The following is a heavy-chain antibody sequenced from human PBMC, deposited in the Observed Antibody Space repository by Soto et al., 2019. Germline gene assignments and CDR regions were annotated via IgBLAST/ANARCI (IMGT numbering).Heavy chain of an antibody. Sequence: PSETLSLTCTVSGGSISSGDYYWSWIRQPPGKGLEWIGYIYYSGSTYYNPSLKSRVTISVDTFKNQFSLKLSSVTAADTAVYYCASGVGYDFWSGFSGMDVWGQGTTVTVSS. V-gene: IGHV4-30-4*01. J-gene: IGHJ6*02. CDR3: ASGVGYDFWSGFSGMDV. CDR1: GGSISSGDYY. CDR2: IYYSGST. D-gene: IGHD3-3*01.